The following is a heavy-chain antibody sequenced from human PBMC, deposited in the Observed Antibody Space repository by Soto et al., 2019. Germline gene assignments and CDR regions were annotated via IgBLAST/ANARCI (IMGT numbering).Heavy chain of an antibody. CDR1: GFTFSSYD. Sequence: GSLRLSCAASGFTFSSYDMHWVRQATGKGLEWVSAIGTAGDTYYPGSVKGRFTISRENAKNSLYLQMNSLRAEDTAVYYCGRAELGGSYQPDAFDIWGQGIMVTVSS. CDR3: GRAELGGSYQPDAFDI. CDR2: IGTAGDT. D-gene: IGHD1-26*01. J-gene: IGHJ3*02. V-gene: IGHV3-13*01.